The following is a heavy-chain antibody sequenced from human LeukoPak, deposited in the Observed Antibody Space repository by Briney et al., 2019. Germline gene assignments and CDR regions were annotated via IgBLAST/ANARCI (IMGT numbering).Heavy chain of an antibody. CDR2: IDPSDSYT. V-gene: IGHV5-10-1*01. Sequence: GESLRISCKGSGYGFTNYWISWVRQMPGKGLEWMGRIDPSDSYTNYSPSFQGHVTISADKSISTAYLQWSSLKASDTAMYYCARHYRYYYDSSDYYYGASGAFDIWGQGTMVTVSS. D-gene: IGHD3-22*01. J-gene: IGHJ3*02. CDR3: ARHYRYYYDSSDYYYGASGAFDI. CDR1: GYGFTNYW.